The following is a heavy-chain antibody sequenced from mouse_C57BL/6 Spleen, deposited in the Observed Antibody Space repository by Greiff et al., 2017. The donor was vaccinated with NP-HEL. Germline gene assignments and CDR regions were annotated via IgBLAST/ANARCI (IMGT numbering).Heavy chain of an antibody. D-gene: IGHD1-1*01. CDR2: INPSSGYT. J-gene: IGHJ4*01. CDR1: GYSFTSYW. CDR3: ARNYGSSYDAMDY. Sequence: QVQLQQSGAELAKPGASVKLSCKASGYSFTSYWMHWVKQRPGQGLEWIGYINPSSGYTKYNQKFKDKATLTADKSSSTAYMQLSSLTYEDSAVYYCARNYGSSYDAMDYWGQGTSVTVSS. V-gene: IGHV1-7*01.